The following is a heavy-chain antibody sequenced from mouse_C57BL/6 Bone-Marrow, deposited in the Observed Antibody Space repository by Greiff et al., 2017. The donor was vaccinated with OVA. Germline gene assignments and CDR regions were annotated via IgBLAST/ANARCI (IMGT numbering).Heavy chain of an antibody. CDR3: ARDKGGYYGAWFAY. Sequence: EVKLMESGGGLVKPGGSLKLSCAASGFTFSSYAMSWVRQTPEKRLEWVATISDGGSYTYYPDNVKGRFTISRDNAKNNLYLQMSHLKSEDTAMYYCARDKGGYYGAWFAYWGQGTLVTVSA. J-gene: IGHJ3*01. CDR1: GFTFSSYA. D-gene: IGHD2-13*01. V-gene: IGHV5-4*01. CDR2: ISDGGSYT.